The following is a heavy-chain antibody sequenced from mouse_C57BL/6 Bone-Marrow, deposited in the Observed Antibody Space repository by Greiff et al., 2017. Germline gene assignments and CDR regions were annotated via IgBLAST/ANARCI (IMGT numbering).Heavy chain of an antibody. J-gene: IGHJ2*01. CDR2: ISDGGSYT. CDR3: AKARGGDYFDY. CDR1: GFTFSSYA. V-gene: IGHV5-4*03. Sequence: EVKLVESGGGLVKPGGSLKLSCAASGFTFSSYAMSWVRQTPEKRLEWVATISDGGSYTYYPDNVKGRFTISRDNAKNNLYLQMSHLKSEDTAMYYCAKARGGDYFDYWGQGTTLTVSS. D-gene: IGHD3-1*01.